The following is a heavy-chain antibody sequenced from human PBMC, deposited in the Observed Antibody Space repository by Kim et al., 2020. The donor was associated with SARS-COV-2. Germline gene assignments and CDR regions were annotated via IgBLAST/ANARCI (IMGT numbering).Heavy chain of an antibody. D-gene: IGHD3-3*01. CDR1: GGFITSDY. CDR2: IHYSGKA. J-gene: IGHJ6*01. Sequence: SETLSLTCTVSGGFITSDYWNWIRQSPGKGLEWIGYIHYSGKANYNPSLKNRVIISIDTSKTQFSLKLSSVTSADTGVYYCARGSNTIFGIIVNGMDVWG. CDR3: ARGSNTIFGIIVNGMDV. V-gene: IGHV4-59*13.